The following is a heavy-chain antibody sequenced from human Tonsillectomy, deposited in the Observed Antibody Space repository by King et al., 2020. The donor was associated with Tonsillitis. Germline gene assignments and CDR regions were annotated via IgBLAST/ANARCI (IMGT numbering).Heavy chain of an antibody. Sequence: VQLVESGGGVVQPGRSLRLSCAASGVPFSNTGMHWVRQAPGRGLEWVAVISTYGRNKFYADSVKGRLTVSRDNSKNTLYLEMNSLRAGDTALYYCTKEEMTTIFNFDYWGQGTLVTVSS. J-gene: IGHJ4*02. CDR1: GVPFSNTG. CDR2: ISTYGRNK. CDR3: TKEEMTTIFNFDY. D-gene: IGHD5-24*01. V-gene: IGHV3-30*18.